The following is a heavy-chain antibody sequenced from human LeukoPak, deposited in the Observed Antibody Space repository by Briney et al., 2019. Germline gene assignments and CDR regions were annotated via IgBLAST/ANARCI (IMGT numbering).Heavy chain of an antibody. D-gene: IGHD2-21*01. V-gene: IGHV3-11*01. CDR3: VRDITAPGDFLYFDY. Sequence: PGGSLRLSCAASGFTFNDHYMTWIRQSPGKGLEWLSFISGDGGDISYADSVRGRFAVSRDNARKSVFLQMGSLRVEDTAVYYCVRDITAPGDFLYFDYWGRGTLVTVSS. CDR1: GFTFNDHY. CDR2: ISGDGGDI. J-gene: IGHJ4*02.